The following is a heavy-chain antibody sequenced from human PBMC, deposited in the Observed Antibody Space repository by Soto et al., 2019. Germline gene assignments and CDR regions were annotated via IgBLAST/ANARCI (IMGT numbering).Heavy chain of an antibody. Sequence: EVQLLESEGGFVQPGGSLRLSCAAAGFTFTDYAMTWVRQAPGKGLDWVSSISGSGGSTYYTDSVKGRFTISRDNSKNTLYLQMHSLRAEDTAVYYCAKDRGGVLAPSYFDNWGQGTLVTVSS. CDR3: AKDRGGVLAPSYFDN. D-gene: IGHD2-8*01. CDR2: ISGSGGST. CDR1: GFTFTDYA. J-gene: IGHJ4*02. V-gene: IGHV3-23*01.